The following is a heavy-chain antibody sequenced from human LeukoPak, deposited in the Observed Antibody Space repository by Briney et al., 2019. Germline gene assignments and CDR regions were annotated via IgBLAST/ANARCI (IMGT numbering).Heavy chain of an antibody. J-gene: IGHJ5*02. CDR3: ARDRGYSYGYTHWFDP. Sequence: GGSLRLSCAASGFTVSSNYMSWVRQAPGKGLEWVSVIYSGGSTYYADSVKGRFTISRDNSKNTPYLQMKSLRAEDMAVYYCARDRGYSYGYTHWFDPWGQGTLVTVSS. D-gene: IGHD5-18*01. CDR2: IYSGGST. V-gene: IGHV3-66*01. CDR1: GFTVSSNY.